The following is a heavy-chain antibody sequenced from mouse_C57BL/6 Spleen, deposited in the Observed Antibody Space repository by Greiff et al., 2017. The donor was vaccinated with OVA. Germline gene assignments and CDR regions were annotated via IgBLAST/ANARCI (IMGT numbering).Heavy chain of an antibody. Sequence: VNVVESGPELVKPGASVKISCKASGYAFSSSWMNWVKQRPGKGLEWIGRIYPGDGDTNYNGKFKGKATLTADKSSSTAYMQLSSLTSEDSAVYFCARDITTVPLDYWGQGTTLTVSS. CDR1: GYAFSSSW. CDR2: IYPGDGDT. D-gene: IGHD1-1*01. J-gene: IGHJ2*01. CDR3: ARDITTVPLDY. V-gene: IGHV1-82*01.